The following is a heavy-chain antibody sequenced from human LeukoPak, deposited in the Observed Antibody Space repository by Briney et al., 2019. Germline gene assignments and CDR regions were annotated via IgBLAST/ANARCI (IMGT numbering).Heavy chain of an antibody. CDR2: INSDGSST. V-gene: IGHV3-74*01. D-gene: IGHD6-13*01. J-gene: IGHJ4*02. CDR3: AKTGGIAAAH. CDR1: GFTLSSYW. Sequence: PGGSLRLSCAASGFTLSSYWMHWVRQAPGKGLVWVSRINSDGSSTGYADSVKGRFTISRDNAKNSLYLQMNSLRAEDTALYYCAKTGGIAAAHWGQGTLVTVSS.